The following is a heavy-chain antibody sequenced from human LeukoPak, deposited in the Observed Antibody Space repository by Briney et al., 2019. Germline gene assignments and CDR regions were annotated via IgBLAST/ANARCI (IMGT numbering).Heavy chain of an antibody. CDR2: IVIGSGKT. V-gene: IGHV1-58*02. CDR1: GFTFTSSA. Sequence: ASVKVSCKASGFTFTSSAMQWVRQARGQRLEWIGWIVIGSGKTNYVQKFQERVTITRDMSTSTAYMELSSLRSEDTAVYYCAAPKRIVGAVGDAFDIWGQGTMVTVSS. CDR3: AAPKRIVGAVGDAFDI. D-gene: IGHD1-26*01. J-gene: IGHJ3*02.